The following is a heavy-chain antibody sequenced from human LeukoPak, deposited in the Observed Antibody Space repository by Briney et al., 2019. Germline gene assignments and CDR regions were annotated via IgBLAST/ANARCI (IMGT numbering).Heavy chain of an antibody. Sequence: SETLSLTCTVSGGSISSSSYYWGWIRQPPGKGLEWIGSIYYSGSTYYNPSLKSRVTISVDTSKNQFSLKLSSVTAADTAVYYCARQAPRAWELRDPWGQGTLVTVSS. CDR1: GGSISSSSYY. CDR3: ARQAPRAWELRDP. CDR2: IYYSGST. D-gene: IGHD1-26*01. J-gene: IGHJ5*02. V-gene: IGHV4-39*01.